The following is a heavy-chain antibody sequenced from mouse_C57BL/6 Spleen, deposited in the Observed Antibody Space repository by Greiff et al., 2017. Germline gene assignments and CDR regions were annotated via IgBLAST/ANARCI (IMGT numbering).Heavy chain of an antibody. D-gene: IGHD1-1*01. CDR2: INPSSGYT. CDR3: ARATTVVEMDY. V-gene: IGHV1-4*01. Sequence: SGAELARPGASVKMSCKASGYTFTSYTMHWVKQRPGQGLEWIGYINPSSGYTKYNQKFKDKATLTADKSSSTAYMQLSSLTSEDSAVYYCARATTVVEMDYWGQGTSVTVSS. J-gene: IGHJ4*01. CDR1: GYTFTSYT.